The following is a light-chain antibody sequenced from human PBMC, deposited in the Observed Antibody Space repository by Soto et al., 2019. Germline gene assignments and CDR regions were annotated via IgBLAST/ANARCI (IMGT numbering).Light chain of an antibody. V-gene: IGLV1-51*01. J-gene: IGLJ1*01. Sequence: QTVVTQPPSVSAAPGQKVTISCSGSSSNIGKNYVSWYQQFPGTAPKLLIYDNNKRPSGIPDRFSGSKSGTSATLGITGLQTGDEADYYCGRWDNSLSAYVFGTGTKVTVL. CDR3: GRWDNSLSAYV. CDR2: DNN. CDR1: SSNIGKNY.